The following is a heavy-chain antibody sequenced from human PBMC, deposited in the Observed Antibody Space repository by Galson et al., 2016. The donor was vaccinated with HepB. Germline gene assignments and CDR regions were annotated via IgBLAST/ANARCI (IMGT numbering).Heavy chain of an antibody. CDR1: GLPFSVYS. V-gene: IGHV3-30-3*01. CDR2: ISYDGGNK. J-gene: IGHJ4*02. Sequence: SLRLSCAASGLPFSVYSMHWVRQAPGKGLEWLAVISYDGGNKYYADSVKGRFTISKDNSKNMLYLHMNSLRTEDTALYFCARRVDRRRDFDYWGQGTLVTVSS. CDR3: ARRVDRRRDFDY.